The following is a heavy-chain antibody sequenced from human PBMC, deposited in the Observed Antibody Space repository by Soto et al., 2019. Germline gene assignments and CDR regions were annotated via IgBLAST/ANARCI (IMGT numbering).Heavy chain of an antibody. CDR2: ISPYDGDT. D-gene: IGHD3-22*01. Sequence: QVQLVQSGTEVQKPGASVKVSCEASGYTFDSYGISWVRQAPGLGLEWTGWISPYDGDTNYAPHLRGRATLTTDASTNTVYMELRSLRSDDTAIYYCARDFYYCVNSGLSYSGTDTFDIWGQGTMVTVSS. J-gene: IGHJ3*02. CDR3: ARDFYYCVNSGLSYSGTDTFDI. CDR1: GYTFDSYG. V-gene: IGHV1-18*01.